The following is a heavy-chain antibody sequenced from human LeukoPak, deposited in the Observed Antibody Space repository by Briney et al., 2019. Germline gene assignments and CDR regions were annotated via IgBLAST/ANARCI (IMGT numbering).Heavy chain of an antibody. Sequence: GGSLRLSCAPSRVTVSSYGMTWVRQAPGKGPEWVSLISGSGGSTSYADSVKGRFTISRANSKNTLYLQMNSLRAADTAVYYCAKDRSKASFDYWGQGTLVTVSS. CDR3: AKDRSKASFDY. CDR1: RVTVSSYG. V-gene: IGHV3-23*01. CDR2: ISGSGGST. J-gene: IGHJ4*02.